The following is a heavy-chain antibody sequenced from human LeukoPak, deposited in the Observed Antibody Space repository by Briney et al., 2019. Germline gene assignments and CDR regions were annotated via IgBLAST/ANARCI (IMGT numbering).Heavy chain of an antibody. V-gene: IGHV1-2*02. Sequence: ASVKVSCKASGYTFTGYYMHWVRQAPGQGLEWMGWINPNSGGTNYAQKFQGRVTMTRDTSISTAYMELSRLRSDDTAVYYCARESAYDFWSGRNNWFDPWGQGTLVTVSS. J-gene: IGHJ5*02. CDR1: GYTFTGYY. CDR2: INPNSGGT. CDR3: ARESAYDFWSGRNNWFDP. D-gene: IGHD3-3*01.